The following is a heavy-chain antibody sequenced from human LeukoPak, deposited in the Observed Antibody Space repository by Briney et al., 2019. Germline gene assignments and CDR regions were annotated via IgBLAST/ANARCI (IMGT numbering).Heavy chain of an antibody. D-gene: IGHD1-1*01. J-gene: IGHJ5*02. CDR1: GFSFSSNW. CDR2: IKRDGSQK. Sequence: GGSLRLSCAAPGFSFSSNWMGWVRQAPGKGLEWVAHIKRDGSQKYYLDSVKGRFTISRDNAKNSLYLQMNSLRVEDTTVYYCARLGLEVGGPNWFDPWGQGTLVTVSS. V-gene: IGHV3-7*01. CDR3: ARLGLEVGGPNWFDP.